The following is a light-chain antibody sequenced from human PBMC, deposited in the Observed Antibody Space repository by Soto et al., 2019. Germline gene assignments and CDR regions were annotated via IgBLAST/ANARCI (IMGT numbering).Light chain of an antibody. Sequence: QSVLTQPASVSGSPGQSITISCTGTSSDVGGYNYVSWYQQHPGKAPKLMIYDVSNRPSGVSNRFSGSKSGNTASLTISGLLAEDEADYYCSSYTSSSTPVFGTGTRSPS. CDR1: SSDVGGYNY. V-gene: IGLV2-14*01. J-gene: IGLJ1*01. CDR3: SSYTSSSTPV. CDR2: DVS.